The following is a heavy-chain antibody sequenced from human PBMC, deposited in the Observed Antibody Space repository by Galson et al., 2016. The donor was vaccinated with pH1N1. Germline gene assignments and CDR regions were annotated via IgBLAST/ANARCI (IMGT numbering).Heavy chain of an antibody. CDR3: AHNRQRSGGTYYRPFDY. D-gene: IGHD1-26*01. CDR1: GFSLSTSGVG. J-gene: IGHJ4*02. Sequence: PALVKPTQTLTLTCTFSGFSLSTSGVGVGWTRQSPGKALEWLALIYWDDDKRYSPSLKSRLTITKDTSENQMVLTMTNMDPVDTATYYCAHNRQRSGGTYYRPFDYWGQGTLVTVSS. V-gene: IGHV2-5*02. CDR2: IYWDDDK.